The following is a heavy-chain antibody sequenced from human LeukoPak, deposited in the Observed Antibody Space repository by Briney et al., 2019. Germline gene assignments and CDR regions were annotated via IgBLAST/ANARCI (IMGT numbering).Heavy chain of an antibody. CDR3: ARDLRDSGSYYYYYYGMDV. V-gene: IGHV1-18*01. Sequence: ASVKVSCKASGYTFTSYGISWVRQAPGQGLEWMGWISAYNGNTNYAQKLQGRVTMTTDTSTSTAYMELRSLRSDDTAVYYCARDLRDSGSYYYYYYGMDVWGLGTTVTVSS. J-gene: IGHJ6*02. CDR1: GYTFTSYG. CDR2: ISAYNGNT. D-gene: IGHD1-26*01.